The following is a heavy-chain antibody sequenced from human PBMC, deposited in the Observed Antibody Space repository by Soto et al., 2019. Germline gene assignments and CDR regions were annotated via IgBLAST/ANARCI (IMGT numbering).Heavy chain of an antibody. CDR2: MNPDTGNT. CDR1: GYTFTTYD. J-gene: IGHJ4*02. CDR3: ARALGYSSTSRLDL. Sequence: QVQLVQSGAEVEKPGASVKVSCKASGYTFTTYDFNWVRQAPGHGLEWMGWMNPDTGNTGYAQKFQGRVTITRDTSISTAFMALSGLTAEDTAVYYCARALGYSSTSRLDLWGQGTLVTVSS. V-gene: IGHV1-8*01. D-gene: IGHD6-19*01.